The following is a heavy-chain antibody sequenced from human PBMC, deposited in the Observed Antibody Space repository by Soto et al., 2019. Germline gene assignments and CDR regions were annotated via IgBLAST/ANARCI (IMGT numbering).Heavy chain of an antibody. V-gene: IGHV3-23*01. CDR2: ISGSGGST. Sequence: GGSLRLSCAASGFTFSSYAMSWVRQAPGKGLEWVSAISGSGGSTYYADSVKGRFTISRDNSKNTLYLQMNSLRAEDTAVYYCWSPLELYNWSGHGMDVWGQGTTVTVSS. CDR3: WSPLELYNWSGHGMDV. CDR1: GFTFSSYA. J-gene: IGHJ6*02. D-gene: IGHD1-1*01.